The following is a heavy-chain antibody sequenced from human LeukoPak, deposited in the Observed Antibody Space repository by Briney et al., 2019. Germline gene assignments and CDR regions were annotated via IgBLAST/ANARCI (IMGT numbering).Heavy chain of an antibody. V-gene: IGHV4-59*01. Sequence: SETLSLTRTVSGGSISSYYWSWIRQPPGKGLEWIGYIYYSGSTNYNPSLKSRVTISVDTSKNQFSLKLSSVTPADTAVYYCASAQSQYYDFWSGYFAPVDYYYYYYMDVWGKGTTVTVSS. CDR2: IYYSGST. CDR3: ASAQSQYYDFWSGYFAPVDYYYYYYMDV. J-gene: IGHJ6*03. CDR1: GGSISSYY. D-gene: IGHD3-3*01.